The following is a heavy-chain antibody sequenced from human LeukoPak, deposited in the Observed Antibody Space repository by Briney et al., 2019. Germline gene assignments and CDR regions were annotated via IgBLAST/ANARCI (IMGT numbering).Heavy chain of an antibody. Sequence: GGSLRLSCAASGFTFSDYSINWVRQAPGKGLEWLSYISSSGSTIYYADSVQGRFTISRDNAKNSLYLQLNSLRAEDTALYYCARGLIPPAYGMDVWGQGTTVTVSS. D-gene: IGHD1-14*01. CDR2: ISSSGSTI. J-gene: IGHJ6*02. CDR1: GFTFSDYS. CDR3: ARGLIPPAYGMDV. V-gene: IGHV3-48*04.